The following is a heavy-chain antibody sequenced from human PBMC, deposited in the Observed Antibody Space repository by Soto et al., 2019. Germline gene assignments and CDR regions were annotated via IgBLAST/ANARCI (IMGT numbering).Heavy chain of an antibody. Sequence: QVQLVQSGAEVKELGASVKVSCQASGYSFTSLDINWMRQATGQGLEWMGWMSPGSGSAGYAQKFQGRVTMTRDTSRGTAYMELSSLRSEDTAVYYCARGVDAGVDFWGPGTLVTV. D-gene: IGHD3-10*01. CDR3: ARGVDAGVDF. V-gene: IGHV1-8*01. J-gene: IGHJ4*02. CDR2: MSPGSGSA. CDR1: GYSFTSLD.